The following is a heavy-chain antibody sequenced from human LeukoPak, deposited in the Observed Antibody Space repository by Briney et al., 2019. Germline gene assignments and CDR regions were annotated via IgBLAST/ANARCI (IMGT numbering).Heavy chain of an antibody. CDR3: ARSFSSGWYYFDY. D-gene: IGHD6-19*01. J-gene: IGHJ4*02. Sequence: GGSLRLSCAASGFTVSSNYMSWVRQAPGKGLEWVSVIYSGGSTYYADSVKGRFTISRDNSKNTLYLQMNSLRAEDTAVYYCARSFSSGWYYFDYWGQGTLVTVSS. CDR2: IYSGGST. CDR1: GFTVSSNY. V-gene: IGHV3-53*01.